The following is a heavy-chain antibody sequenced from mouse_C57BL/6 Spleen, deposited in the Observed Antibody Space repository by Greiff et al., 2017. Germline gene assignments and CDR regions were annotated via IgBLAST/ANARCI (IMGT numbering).Heavy chain of an antibody. Sequence: EVMLVESGGGLVKPGGSLKLSCAASGFTFSDYGMHWVRQAPEKGLEWVAYISSGSSTIYYAETVKGRFTISRDNAKNTLFLQMTSLRSEDTAMYYCARNYRGNYFDYWGQGTTLTVSS. J-gene: IGHJ2*01. V-gene: IGHV5-17*01. CDR2: ISSGSSTI. CDR1: GFTFSDYG. CDR3: ARNYRGNYFDY. D-gene: IGHD2-1*01.